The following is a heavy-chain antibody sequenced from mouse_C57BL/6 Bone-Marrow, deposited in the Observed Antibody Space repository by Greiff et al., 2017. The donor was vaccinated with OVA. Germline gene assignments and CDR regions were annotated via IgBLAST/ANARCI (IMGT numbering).Heavy chain of an antibody. CDR2: INPSTGGT. CDR3: ARDPTGAY. Sequence: EVKLMESGPELVKPGASVKISCKASGYSFTGYYMNWVKQSPEKSLEWIGEINPSTGGTTYNQKFKAKATLTVDKSSSTAYMQLKSLTSEDSAVYYCARDPTGAYWGQGTLVTVSA. CDR1: GYSFTGYY. V-gene: IGHV1-42*01. D-gene: IGHD1-1*01. J-gene: IGHJ3*01.